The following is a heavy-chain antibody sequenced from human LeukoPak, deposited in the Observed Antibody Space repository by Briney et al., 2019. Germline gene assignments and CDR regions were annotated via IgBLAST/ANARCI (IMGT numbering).Heavy chain of an antibody. J-gene: IGHJ1*01. CDR2: IYYTGNT. D-gene: IGHD1-1*01. CDR3: ARLPRGTQPPDYCQN. V-gene: IGHV4-59*08. Sequence: SETLSLTCTVSGGAIRNYYWSWIRQPPGKGLEWIGNIYYTGNTRYSPSLKSRVSISVDTSKNQFSLKLSSVTAADMAVYFCARLPRGTQPPDYCQNWGQGTLVTVSS. CDR1: GGAIRNYY.